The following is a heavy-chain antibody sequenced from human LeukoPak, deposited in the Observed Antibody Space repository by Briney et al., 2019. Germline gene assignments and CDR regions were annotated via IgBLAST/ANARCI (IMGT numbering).Heavy chain of an antibody. V-gene: IGHV1-69*13. CDR1: GYTFTGYY. CDR3: ATSSNYYGSGPFDY. Sequence: ASVKVSCKASGYTFTGYYMHWVRQAPGQGLEWMGGLIPIFGTANDAQKFQGRVTITADESTSTAYMELSSLRSEDTAVYYCATSSNYYGSGPFDYWGQGTLVTVSS. D-gene: IGHD3-10*01. J-gene: IGHJ4*02. CDR2: LIPIFGTA.